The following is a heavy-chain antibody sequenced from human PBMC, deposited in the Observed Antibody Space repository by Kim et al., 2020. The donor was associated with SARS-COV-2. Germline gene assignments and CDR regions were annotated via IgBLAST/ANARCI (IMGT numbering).Heavy chain of an antibody. CDR3: ASRGRWLQTFDY. V-gene: IGHV4-34*01. CDR1: GGSFSGYY. CDR2: INHSGST. Sequence: SETLSLTCAVYGGSFSGYYWSWIRQPPGKGLEWIGEINHSGSTNYNPSLKSRVTISVDTSKNQFSLKLSSVTAADTAVYYCASRGRWLQTFDYWGQGTLVTVYS. D-gene: IGHD3-16*01. J-gene: IGHJ4*02.